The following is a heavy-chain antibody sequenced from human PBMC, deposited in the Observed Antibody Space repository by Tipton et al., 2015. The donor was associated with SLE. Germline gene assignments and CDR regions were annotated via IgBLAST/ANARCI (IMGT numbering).Heavy chain of an antibody. J-gene: IGHJ4*02. Sequence: TLSLTCTVSGGSISNTNYYWGWIRQPPGKGLEWIESIYYTGHTYYNPSLKSRVTISIDTSKNQFSLKLSSVTAADTAIYYCGKYDYDSTGVQAVHYWGQGTLLTVSS. CDR1: GGSISNTNYY. D-gene: IGHD3-22*01. CDR2: IYYTGHT. CDR3: GKYDYDSTGVQAVHY. V-gene: IGHV4-39*07.